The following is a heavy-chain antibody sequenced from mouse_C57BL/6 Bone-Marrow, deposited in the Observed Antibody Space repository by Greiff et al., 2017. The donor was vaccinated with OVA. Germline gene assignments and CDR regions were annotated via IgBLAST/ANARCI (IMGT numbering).Heavy chain of an antibody. CDR3: ARSGTTVVADAMDY. Sequence: QVQLQQPGAELVKPGASVKLSCKASGYTFTSYWMHWVKQRPGQGLEWIGMIHPNSGSTNYNEKFKSKATLTVDKSSSTAYMQLSSLTSEDSAVYYCARSGTTVVADAMDYWGQGTSVTVSS. J-gene: IGHJ4*01. CDR2: IHPNSGST. CDR1: GYTFTSYW. D-gene: IGHD1-1*01. V-gene: IGHV1-64*01.